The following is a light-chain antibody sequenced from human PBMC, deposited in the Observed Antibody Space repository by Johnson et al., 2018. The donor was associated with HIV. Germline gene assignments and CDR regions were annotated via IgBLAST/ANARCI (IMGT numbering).Light chain of an antibody. CDR1: SSNIGNNY. J-gene: IGLJ1*01. Sequence: QSVLTQPPSVSAAPGQMATISCSGSSSNIGNNYVSWYQQPPGTAPKLLIYENNKLPSGLPDRLSGSKSGTSATLGIPGLPPGHEADYYGGTWDSSLSAHYVFGTGTKITVL. CDR2: ENN. V-gene: IGLV1-51*02. CDR3: GTWDSSLSAHYV.